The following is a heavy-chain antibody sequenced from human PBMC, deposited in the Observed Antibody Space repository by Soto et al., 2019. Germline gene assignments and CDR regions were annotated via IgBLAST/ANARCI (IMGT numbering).Heavy chain of an antibody. D-gene: IGHD3-22*01. V-gene: IGHV4-34*01. Sequence: SETLSLTCAVYGGSFSGYYWSWIRQPPGKGLEWIGEINHSGSTNYNPSLKSRVTISVDTSKNQFSLKLSSVTAADTAVYYCASVGNYDSSGGIDYWGQGTLVPVSS. CDR3: ASVGNYDSSGGIDY. J-gene: IGHJ4*02. CDR1: GGSFSGYY. CDR2: INHSGST.